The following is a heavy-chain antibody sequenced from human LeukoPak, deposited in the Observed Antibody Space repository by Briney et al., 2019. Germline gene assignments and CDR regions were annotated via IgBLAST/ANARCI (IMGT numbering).Heavy chain of an antibody. CDR3: ATARYGYDFWSGYQYYMDV. D-gene: IGHD3-3*01. CDR1: GYTFSGYD. Sequence: ASVKVSCKASGYTFSGYDMHWVRQAPGQGPEWMGWINPDSGGTNYGQNFQGRVTMTRDTAINTAYMELSRLRSDDTAVYYCATARYGYDFWSGYQYYMDVWGKGTTVTVSS. V-gene: IGHV1-2*02. J-gene: IGHJ6*03. CDR2: INPDSGGT.